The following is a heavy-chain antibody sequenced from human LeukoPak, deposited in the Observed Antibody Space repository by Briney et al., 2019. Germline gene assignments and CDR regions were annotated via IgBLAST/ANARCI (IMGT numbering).Heavy chain of an antibody. CDR2: INHSGST. CDR3: ARHILWFGELGWFDP. D-gene: IGHD3-10*01. CDR1: GGSFSGYY. V-gene: IGHV4-34*01. J-gene: IGHJ5*02. Sequence: PSETLSLTCAVYGGSFSGYYWSWIRQPPGKGLEGIGEINHSGSTNYNPSLKSRVTISVDTSKNQFSLKLSSVTAADTAVYYCARHILWFGELGWFDPWGQGTLVTVSS.